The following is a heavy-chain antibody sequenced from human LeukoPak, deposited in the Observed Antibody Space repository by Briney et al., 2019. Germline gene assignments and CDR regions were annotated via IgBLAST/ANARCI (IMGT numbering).Heavy chain of an antibody. V-gene: IGHV3-74*01. CDR2: INSDGSST. Sequence: GSLRLSCAASGFTFSSYWMHWVRQAPGKGLVWVSRINSDGSSTSYADSVKGRFTISRDNVKNTLYLQMNSLRAEDTAVYYCAREARGSSSSGTAYYMDVWGKGTTVTVSS. CDR1: GFTFSSYW. J-gene: IGHJ6*03. D-gene: IGHD6-6*01. CDR3: AREARGSSSSGTAYYMDV.